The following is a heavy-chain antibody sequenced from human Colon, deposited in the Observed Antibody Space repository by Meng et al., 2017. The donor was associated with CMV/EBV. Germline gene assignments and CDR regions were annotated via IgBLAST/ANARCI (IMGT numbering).Heavy chain of an antibody. V-gene: IGHV3-21*01. D-gene: IGHD1-1*01. CDR3: ARDYHTNGPPPLDF. CDR2: ISSSRNST. Sequence: GESLKISCAASGFSFDTYSMYWVRQAPGKGLEWVSSISSSRNSTFYSGSVKGRFTISRDNTKKSLSLQMNNLRAEDTAVYYCARDYHTNGPPPLDFWGQGTRVTVSS. CDR1: GFSFDTYS. J-gene: IGHJ4*02.